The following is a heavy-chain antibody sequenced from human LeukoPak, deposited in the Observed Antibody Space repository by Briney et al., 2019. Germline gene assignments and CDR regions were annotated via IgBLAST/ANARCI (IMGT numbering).Heavy chain of an antibody. J-gene: IGHJ4*02. D-gene: IGHD2-21*01. CDR3: ARGLAYCGGECYGFDY. Sequence: VASVKVSCKASGGTFSSYAISWVRQAPGQGLEWMGRIIPILGIANYAQKFQGRVTITSDKSTSTAYMELSSLRSEDTAVYYCARGLAYCGGECYGFDYWGQGTLVTVSS. V-gene: IGHV1-69*04. CDR1: GGTFSSYA. CDR2: IIPILGIA.